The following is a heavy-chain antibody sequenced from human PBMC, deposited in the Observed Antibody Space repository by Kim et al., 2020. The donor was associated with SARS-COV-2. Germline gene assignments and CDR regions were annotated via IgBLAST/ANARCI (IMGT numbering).Heavy chain of an antibody. J-gene: IGHJ6*04. CDR3: AKHRRSSWNPEYYYGMDV. CDR1: GGSISSSSYY. V-gene: IGHV4-39*01. Sequence: SETLSLTCTVSGGSISSSSYYWGWIRQPPGKGLEWIGSIYSSGSTYYNSSLKSRVFISVDTSKNQFSLKLSSMTAADTAVYYCAKHRRSSWNPEYYYGMDVLGAETTVSVSS. D-gene: IGHD6-13*01. CDR2: IYSSGST.